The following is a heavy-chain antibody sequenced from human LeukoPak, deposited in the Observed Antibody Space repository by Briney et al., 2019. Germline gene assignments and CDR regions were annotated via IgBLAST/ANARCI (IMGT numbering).Heavy chain of an antibody. Sequence: PGGSLRLSCAASGFTFSDYYMSWIRQAPGKGLEWVSYISSGSGYTNYADSVKGRFTISRDNAKNSLYLQMNSLRAEDTAVYYCARRYSSSGEWFDPWGQGTLVTVSS. CDR2: ISSGSGYT. CDR3: ARRYSSSGEWFDP. V-gene: IGHV3-11*03. D-gene: IGHD6-13*01. CDR1: GFTFSDYY. J-gene: IGHJ5*02.